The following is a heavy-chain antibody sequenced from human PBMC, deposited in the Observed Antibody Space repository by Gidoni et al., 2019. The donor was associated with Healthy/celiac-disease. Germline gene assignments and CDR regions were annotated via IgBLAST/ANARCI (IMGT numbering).Heavy chain of an antibody. Sequence: QVQLQESGPGLVKPSQTLSLTCTVSGGSISSGSYYWSWIRQPAGKGLEWIGRIYTSGSTNYNPSLKSRVTISVDTSKNQFSLKLSSVTAADTAVYYCARGNWNYGFDFWFDYWGQGTLVTVSS. CDR3: ARGNWNYGFDFWFDY. D-gene: IGHD1-7*01. V-gene: IGHV4-61*02. J-gene: IGHJ4*02. CDR2: IYTSGST. CDR1: GGSISSGSYY.